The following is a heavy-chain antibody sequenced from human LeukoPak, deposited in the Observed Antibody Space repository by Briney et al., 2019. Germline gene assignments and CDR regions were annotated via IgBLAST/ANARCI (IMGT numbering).Heavy chain of an antibody. V-gene: IGHV1-69*06. CDR2: SIPIFDTS. D-gene: IGHD3-22*01. Sequence: SVTVSCKAAVGTFSIYTLCWVRLAPGRGMEWMGRSIPIFDTSDYTQEFQGRVTFTVDKSTGTAFMELSSLRSEDTATYYCVRDYDTSGAQKTYFDFWGQGTLVTVSS. CDR1: VGTFSIYT. CDR3: VRDYDTSGAQKTYFDF. J-gene: IGHJ4*02.